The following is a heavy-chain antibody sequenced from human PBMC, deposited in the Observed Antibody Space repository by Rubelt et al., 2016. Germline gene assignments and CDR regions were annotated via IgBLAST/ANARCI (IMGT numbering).Heavy chain of an antibody. CDR1: GGSFSGYY. Sequence: QVQLQQWGAGLLNPSETLSLTCAVYGGSFSGYYWSWIRQPPGKGLEWIGEINHSGTPNCNPSLKSRVTMSVDTSKNQFSRNLSAGPAADTAVFYCARASGSYQANGWYFDLWGRGALVTVSS. CDR3: ARASGSYQANGWYFDL. D-gene: IGHD1-26*01. J-gene: IGHJ2*01. V-gene: IGHV4-34*01. CDR2: INHSGTP.